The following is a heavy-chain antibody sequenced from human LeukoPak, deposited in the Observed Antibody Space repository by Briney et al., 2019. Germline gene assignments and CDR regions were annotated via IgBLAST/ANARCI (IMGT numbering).Heavy chain of an antibody. CDR2: IYYSGST. V-gene: IGHV4-59*01. CDR1: GGSISSYY. D-gene: IGHD6-19*01. Sequence: SETLSLTCTVSGGSISSYYWSWIRQPPGKGLEWIGYIYYSGSTNYNPSLKSRVTISVDTSKNQFSLKLSSVTAADMAVYYCARQTYSSGLGYWGQGTLVTVSS. CDR3: ARQTYSSGLGY. J-gene: IGHJ4*02.